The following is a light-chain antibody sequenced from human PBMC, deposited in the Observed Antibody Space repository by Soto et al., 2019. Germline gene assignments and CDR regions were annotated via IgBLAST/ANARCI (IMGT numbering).Light chain of an antibody. CDR2: GAS. Sequence: EIVLTQSPGTLSLSPGERATLSCRASQSVSSNYLAWYQQKPGQAPRLLIFGASSRASGIPDRFSGSGSGTDFTLTIGRLETEDFAVYYCQQYGRSPATFGQGTKVDI. J-gene: IGKJ1*01. CDR1: QSVSSNY. V-gene: IGKV3-20*01. CDR3: QQYGRSPAT.